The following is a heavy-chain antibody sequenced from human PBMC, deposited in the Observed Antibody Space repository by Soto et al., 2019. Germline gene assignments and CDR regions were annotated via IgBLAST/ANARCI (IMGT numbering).Heavy chain of an antibody. CDR3: ARVYGYSYGPPPPYYFDY. CDR1: GGSISSYY. Sequence: WETLSLTCTVSGGSISSYYWSWIRQPPGKGLEWIGYIYYSGSTNYNPSLKSRVTISVDTSKNQFSLKLSSVTAADTAVYYCARVYGYSYGPPPPYYFDYWGQGTLVTVSS. J-gene: IGHJ4*02. V-gene: IGHV4-59*01. CDR2: IYYSGST. D-gene: IGHD5-18*01.